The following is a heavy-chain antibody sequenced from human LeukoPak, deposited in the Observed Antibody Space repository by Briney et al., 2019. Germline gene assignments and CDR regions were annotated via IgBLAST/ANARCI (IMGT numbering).Heavy chain of an antibody. J-gene: IGHJ4*02. CDR2: IWYDGSNK. D-gene: IGHD5-18*01. CDR3: ARDQRGYSYGNFDY. Sequence: GRSLRLSCAASGFTFSSYGMHWVRQAPGKGLEWVAVIWYDGSNKYYADSVKGRFTISRDNSKNTLYLQMNSLRAEDTAVYYCARDQRGYSYGNFDYWGQGTRVTVSS. CDR1: GFTFSSYG. V-gene: IGHV3-33*01.